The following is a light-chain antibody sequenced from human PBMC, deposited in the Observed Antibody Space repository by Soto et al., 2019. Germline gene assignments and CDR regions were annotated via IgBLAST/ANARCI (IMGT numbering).Light chain of an antibody. CDR2: EAS. Sequence: DIQLTQSPSLLSASIVDRVTITCRASDDISTFLAWYQQKPGKAPKLLIYEASTLQSGVPSRFSGSGSGTEFTLTISGLLPEDFAAYHCQQLYTLPFTFGQGTRLEI. V-gene: IGKV1-9*01. J-gene: IGKJ5*01. CDR3: QQLYTLPFT. CDR1: DDISTF.